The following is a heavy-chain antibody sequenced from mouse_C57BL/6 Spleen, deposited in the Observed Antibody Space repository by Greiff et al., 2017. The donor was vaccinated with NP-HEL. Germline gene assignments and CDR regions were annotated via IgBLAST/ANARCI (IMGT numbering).Heavy chain of an antibody. CDR2: INYYGSST. J-gene: IGHJ1*03. D-gene: IGHD1-1*01. CDR3: AREGTTYFDV. Sequence: EVQLVESEGGLVQPGSSMKLSCTASGFTFSDYYMAWVRQVPEKGLEWVANINYYGSSTYYLDSLKSRFIISRDNAKNILYLQMSSLKSEDTATYNSAREGTTYFDVWGTGTTVTVSS. CDR1: GFTFSDYY. V-gene: IGHV5-16*01.